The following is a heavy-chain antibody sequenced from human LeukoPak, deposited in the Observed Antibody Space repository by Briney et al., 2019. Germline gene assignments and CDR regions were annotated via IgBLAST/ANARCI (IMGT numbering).Heavy chain of an antibody. J-gene: IGHJ4*02. V-gene: IGHV3-23*01. CDR2: ITGSGGNT. CDR1: GFTFSNYA. CDR3: AKWGDYDVLTGYYVSDY. Sequence: PGGSLRLSCAASGFTFSNYAMSWVRQAPGKGLEWVSAITGSGGNTYYADSVKGRFTISSDHSQNTVFLQMNSLRAEDTAVYYCAKWGDYDVLTGYYVSDYWGQGTLVTVSS. D-gene: IGHD3-9*01.